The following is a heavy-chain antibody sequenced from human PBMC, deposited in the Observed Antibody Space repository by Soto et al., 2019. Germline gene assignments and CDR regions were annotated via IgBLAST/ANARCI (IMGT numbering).Heavy chain of an antibody. J-gene: IGHJ5*02. D-gene: IGHD2-2*01. V-gene: IGHV1-46*01. CDR1: GYIFTSYY. Sequence: ASVKVSCKASGYIFTSYYIHWVRQAPGQGLEWMGWINPFDGSRMFAQSFQGRVTMTRDTSTSTVYMEVSSLRSEDTAVYYCSRSSLGYCISTSCYGNWFDPWGQGTLVTVSS. CDR3: SRSSLGYCISTSCYGNWFDP. CDR2: INPFDGSR.